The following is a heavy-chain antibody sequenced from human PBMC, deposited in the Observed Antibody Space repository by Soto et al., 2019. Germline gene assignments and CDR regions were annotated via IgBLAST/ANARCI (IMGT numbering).Heavy chain of an antibody. Sequence: GGSLRLSCAASGFPFSGSAMHWVRQASGKGLEWVGRIRSKANSYATAYAASVKGRFTISRDDSKNTAYLQMNSLKTEDTAVYYCTSPASPLMITCGGVIVDDAFDIWGQGTMVTVSS. J-gene: IGHJ3*02. CDR3: TSPASPLMITCGGVIVDDAFDI. CDR1: GFPFSGSA. D-gene: IGHD3-16*02. V-gene: IGHV3-73*01. CDR2: IRSKANSYAT.